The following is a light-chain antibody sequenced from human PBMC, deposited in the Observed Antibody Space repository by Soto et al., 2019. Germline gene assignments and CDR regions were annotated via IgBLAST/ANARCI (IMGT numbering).Light chain of an antibody. CDR1: SSNIGSNY. CDR3: AAWDDSLSGLVI. Sequence: QSVLTQPPSASGTPGQRVTISCSGSSSNIGSNYVYWYQQLPGTAPKLLIYRSNQRPSGVPDRFSGSKSGTSASLAISGLRSEDEADYYCAAWDDSLSGLVIFGGGTKVTVL. V-gene: IGLV1-47*01. CDR2: RSN. J-gene: IGLJ2*01.